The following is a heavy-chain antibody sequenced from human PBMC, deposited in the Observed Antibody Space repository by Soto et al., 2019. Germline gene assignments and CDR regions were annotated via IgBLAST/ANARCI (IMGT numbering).Heavy chain of an antibody. V-gene: IGHV4-61*01. Sequence: TSETLSLTCTVSGGSVSSGSYYWSWIRQPPGKGLEWIGYIYYSGSTNYNPSLKSRVTISVDTSKNQFSLKLSSVTAADTAVYYRATSIVATIYWFDPWGQGTLVTVSS. CDR3: ATSIVATIYWFDP. J-gene: IGHJ5*02. CDR1: GGSVSSGSYY. D-gene: IGHD5-12*01. CDR2: IYYSGST.